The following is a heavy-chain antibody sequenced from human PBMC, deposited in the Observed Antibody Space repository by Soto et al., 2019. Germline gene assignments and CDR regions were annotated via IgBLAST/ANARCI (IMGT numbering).Heavy chain of an antibody. CDR1: GYSISSSNW. V-gene: IGHV4-28*01. J-gene: IGHJ5*02. CDR2: IYYSGST. D-gene: IGHD5-18*01. CDR3: ARLDTPDTRGHCFDA. Sequence: SETLSLTCAASGYSISSSNWWGWIRQPPGKGLEWIGYIYYSGSTYYNPSLKSRVTMSVDTSKNQFSLKLSSVTAVDTAVYYCARLDTPDTRGHCFDAWGQGTLVTVSS.